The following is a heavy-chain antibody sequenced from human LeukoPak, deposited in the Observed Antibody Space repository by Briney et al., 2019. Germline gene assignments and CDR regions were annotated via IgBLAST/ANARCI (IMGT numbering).Heavy chain of an antibody. CDR3: ARLKGIGISGFGWFDH. D-gene: IGHD3-22*01. V-gene: IGHV4-39*01. J-gene: IGHJ5*02. CDR1: GGSISSSSYY. Sequence: SETLSLTCTVSGGSISSSSYYWGWVRQPPGKGLEWLGSIYYSGTTYYNPSLKSRVTISVDTSKNQFSLKLTSVTAADTAVYYCARLKGIGISGFGWFDHWGQGTLVTVSS. CDR2: IYYSGTT.